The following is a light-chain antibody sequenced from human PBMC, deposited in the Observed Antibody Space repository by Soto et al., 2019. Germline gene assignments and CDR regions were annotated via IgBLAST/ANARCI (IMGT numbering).Light chain of an antibody. CDR1: QGISNS. J-gene: IGKJ3*01. CDR2: AAS. CDR3: QTHNSAPFT. V-gene: IGKV1-27*01. Sequence: DIQMTQSPSSLSASVGDRVTITCRASQGISNSLAWYQQKPGKVPKLLIYAASTLQLGVPSRFSGSGSGTDFNLTISSLQPEDVANYYCQTHNSAPFTFGHGTKVVIK.